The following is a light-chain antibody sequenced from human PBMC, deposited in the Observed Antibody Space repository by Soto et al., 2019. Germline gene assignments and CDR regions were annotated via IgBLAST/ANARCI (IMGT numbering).Light chain of an antibody. CDR1: QYISSW. CDR2: DTS. CDR3: QQYNTYPWT. V-gene: IGKV1-5*01. J-gene: IGKJ1*01. Sequence: DIQMTQSPSTLSASVGARVTITCRASQYISSWSAWYQQKPGTAPRLLIYDTSNLEDGVPSTFGGSGSGTDFTLTVSSLQPDDSATYYCQQYNTYPWTFGQGTKVDIK.